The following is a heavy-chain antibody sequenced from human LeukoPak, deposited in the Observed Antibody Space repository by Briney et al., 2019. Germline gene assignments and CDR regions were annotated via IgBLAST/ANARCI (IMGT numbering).Heavy chain of an antibody. CDR2: IYCSGST. D-gene: IGHD3-10*01. CDR3: ARGESPDY. CDR1: GGSISSGDYY. V-gene: IGHV4-30-4*02. J-gene: IGHJ4*02. Sequence: KPSETLSLTCTVSGGSISSGDYYWSWIRQPPGKGLEWIVYIYCSGSTYYNPSLKSRVTISIDRSNNKFSLKAGSVTAADTAVYYCARGESPDYWGQGTLVTVSS.